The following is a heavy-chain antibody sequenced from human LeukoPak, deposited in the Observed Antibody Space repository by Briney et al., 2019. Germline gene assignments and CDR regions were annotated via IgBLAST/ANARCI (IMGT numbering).Heavy chain of an antibody. J-gene: IGHJ4*02. D-gene: IGHD2-2*01. Sequence: GGSLRLSCAASGFTFSSYAMSWVRQAPGKGLEWVSAISGSGGSTYYADSVKGRFTISRDNSKNTLYLQMNSLRAEDTAVYYCAKDSRYCSSTSCYGPFDYWGQGTLVTVSS. V-gene: IGHV3-23*01. CDR3: AKDSRYCSSTSCYGPFDY. CDR1: GFTFSSYA. CDR2: ISGSGGST.